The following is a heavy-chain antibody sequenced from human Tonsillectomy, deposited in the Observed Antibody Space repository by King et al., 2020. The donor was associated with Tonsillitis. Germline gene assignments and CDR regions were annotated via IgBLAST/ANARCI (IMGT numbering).Heavy chain of an antibody. CDR2: INHSGST. J-gene: IGHJ3*02. CDR1: AGSFSGYY. V-gene: IGHV4-34*01. D-gene: IGHD4-11*01. CDR3: AGGYIRDAFDI. Sequence: VQLQQWGAGLLKPSETLSLTCAVYAGSFSGYYWSWIRQPPGKGLEWIGEINHSGSTNYNPSLKSRVTISVDTSKNQFSLYLSSVTAADTAVYYCAGGYIRDAFDIWGQGTMVTVSS.